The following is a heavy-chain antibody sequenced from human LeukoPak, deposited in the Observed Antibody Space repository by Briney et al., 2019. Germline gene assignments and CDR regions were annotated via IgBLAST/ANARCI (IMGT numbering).Heavy chain of an antibody. D-gene: IGHD1-26*01. CDR1: GDSVSRNTAT. J-gene: IGHJ5*02. V-gene: IGHV6-1*01. CDR3: ARGERGANWFDP. CDR2: AYYRSKWYN. Sequence: SQTLSLTCAISGDSVSRNTATWNWIRQSPSRGLEWLGRAYYRSKWYNDYAESVKSRITINPDTSKNQSSLQLNSVTSEDTAVYYCARGERGANWFDPWGQGTLVTVSS.